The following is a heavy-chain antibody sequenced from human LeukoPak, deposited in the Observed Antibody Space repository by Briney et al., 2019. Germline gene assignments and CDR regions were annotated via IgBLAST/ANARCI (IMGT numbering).Heavy chain of an antibody. V-gene: IGHV3-48*03. CDR3: ARDGRSCSGGSGYPH. Sequence: GGSLRLSCAASGFTFSSYEMHWVRQAPGKGLEWVSYISSSGGTIYYADSVKGRFTISRDNAKNSLYLQMNSLRAEDTAIYFCARDGRSCSGGSGYPHWGQGTLVTVSS. CDR2: ISSSGGTI. J-gene: IGHJ4*02. D-gene: IGHD2-15*01. CDR1: GFTFSSYE.